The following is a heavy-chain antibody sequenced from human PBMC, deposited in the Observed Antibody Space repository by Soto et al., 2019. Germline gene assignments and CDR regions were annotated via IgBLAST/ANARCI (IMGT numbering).Heavy chain of an antibody. CDR1: GFTFSRYA. CDR2: VSGSGGST. V-gene: IGHV3-23*01. D-gene: IGHD3-22*01. Sequence: EVQLLESGGGLVQPGGSLRLSCAASGFTFSRYAMSWVRQAPGKGLEWVSSVSGSGGSTYYADSVKGRFTISRDNSKNTLYLRMNSLRAEDTAVYYCAKGLSSGDYWGHGTLVTVSS. CDR3: AKGLSSGDY. J-gene: IGHJ4*01.